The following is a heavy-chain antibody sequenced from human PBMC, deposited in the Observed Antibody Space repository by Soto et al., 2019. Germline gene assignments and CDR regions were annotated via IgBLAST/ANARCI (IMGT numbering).Heavy chain of an antibody. Sequence: ASVKVSCKASGYTFTSYGISWVRQAPGQGLEWMGWISAYNGNTNYAQKLQGRVTMTTDTSTSTAYMELRSLRSDDTAVYYCARVGPVVVPAANYYYYGMDVWGQGTTVTVSS. CDR3: ARVGPVVVPAANYYYYGMDV. V-gene: IGHV1-18*01. CDR1: GYTFTSYG. CDR2: ISAYNGNT. J-gene: IGHJ6*02. D-gene: IGHD2-2*01.